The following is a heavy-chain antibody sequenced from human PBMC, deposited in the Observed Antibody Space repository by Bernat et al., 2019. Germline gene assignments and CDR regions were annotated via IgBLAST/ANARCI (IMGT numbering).Heavy chain of an antibody. Sequence: QVQLVQSGAEVKKPGASVKVSCKASGYTFTTYGISWVRQAPGQGLEWMGWISAYNGNTNYAQKLQGRVTMTTDTSTTTAYMELRGLRSDDTAVYYCARGGKGNILTGYHYFDYWGQGTLVTVSS. CDR3: ARGGKGNILTGYHYFDY. J-gene: IGHJ4*02. CDR2: ISAYNGNT. CDR1: GYTFTTYG. V-gene: IGHV1-18*04. D-gene: IGHD3-9*01.